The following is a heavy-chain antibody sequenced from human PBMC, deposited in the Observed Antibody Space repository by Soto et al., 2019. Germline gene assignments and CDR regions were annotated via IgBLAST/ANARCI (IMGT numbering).Heavy chain of an antibody. CDR2: IGSSGRTI. D-gene: IGHD3-16*01. J-gene: IGHJ4*02. Sequence: QVQLVESGGGLVKPGESLRLSCAASGFNFSDYYMTWIRQAPGKGLEWVSSIGSSGRTIYYADSVKGRFTISRDNAKKSVILRMSSLSVEDTAVSYCASGGSLAPEYWGQGTLVTVSS. CDR1: GFNFSDYY. CDR3: ASGGSLAPEY. V-gene: IGHV3-11*01.